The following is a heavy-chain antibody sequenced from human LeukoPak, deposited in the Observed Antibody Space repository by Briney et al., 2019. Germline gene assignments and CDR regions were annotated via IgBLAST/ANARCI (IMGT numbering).Heavy chain of an antibody. Sequence: GGALRLSCAAPRFTFYNYGVSWVRPAPGKGLEWGSSISETGDSKYYADSVQGRFTISRDNSKNTLYLQMNSLRSEDTALYYCAKVWRGNYYDYWGQGTLVTVSS. CDR3: AKVWRGNYYDY. CDR1: RFTFYNYG. J-gene: IGHJ4*02. V-gene: IGHV3-23*01. CDR2: ISETGDSK. D-gene: IGHD1-1*01.